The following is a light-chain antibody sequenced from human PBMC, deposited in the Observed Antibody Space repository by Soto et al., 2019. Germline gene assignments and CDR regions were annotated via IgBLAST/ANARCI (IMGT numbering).Light chain of an antibody. V-gene: IGLV2-11*01. CDR1: RSDVGVYKY. Sequence: QSVLTQPRSVSASPGQSVTLSCTGSRSDVGVYKYVSWYQQHPGKAPKLMIYDVSKRPSGVPGRFSGSKSGNTASLTISGLQAEDEADYYCCSYGGGYTPLVFGGATKLTVL. CDR3: CSYGGGYTPLV. J-gene: IGLJ2*01. CDR2: DVS.